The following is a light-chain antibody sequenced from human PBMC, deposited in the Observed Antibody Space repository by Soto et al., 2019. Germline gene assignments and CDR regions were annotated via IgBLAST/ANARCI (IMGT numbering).Light chain of an antibody. CDR3: APWDDSLNGRV. CDR1: SSNIGSNT. CDR2: SNN. J-gene: IGLJ3*02. Sequence: QSVLTQPPSASGTPGQRVTISCSGSSSNIGSNTVNWYQQLPGTAPKLLIYSNNQRPSGVPDRFSGSKSGTSASLAISGLQSEDEADYYCAPWDDSLNGRVFGGGTKLTVL. V-gene: IGLV1-44*01.